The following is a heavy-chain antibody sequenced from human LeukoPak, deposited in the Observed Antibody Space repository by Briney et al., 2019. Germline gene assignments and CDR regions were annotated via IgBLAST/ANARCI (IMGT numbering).Heavy chain of an antibody. CDR2: IYYSGST. J-gene: IGHJ4*02. Sequence: SETLSLTCTVSGGSISSYYWSWIRQPPGKGLEWIGYIYYSGSTNCNPSLKSRVTISVDTSKNQFSLKLSSVTAADTAVYYCARDRGSGWYLDYWGQGTLVTVSS. CDR3: ARDRGSGWYLDY. V-gene: IGHV4-59*01. D-gene: IGHD6-19*01. CDR1: GGSISSYY.